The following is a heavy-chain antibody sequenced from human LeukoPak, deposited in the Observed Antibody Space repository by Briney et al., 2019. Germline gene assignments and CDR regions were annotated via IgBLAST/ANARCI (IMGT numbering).Heavy chain of an antibody. Sequence: GGPLRLSCAASGFTFSRYAMSWVRQAPGKGLEWVSSISGSGVSTYYADSVKGRFTISRDNSKNTLYLQMNSLRAEDTAVYYCAKERRADGDYISAFDIWGQGTMVTVSS. D-gene: IGHD4-17*01. J-gene: IGHJ3*02. CDR1: GFTFSRYA. V-gene: IGHV3-23*01. CDR3: AKERRADGDYISAFDI. CDR2: ISGSGVST.